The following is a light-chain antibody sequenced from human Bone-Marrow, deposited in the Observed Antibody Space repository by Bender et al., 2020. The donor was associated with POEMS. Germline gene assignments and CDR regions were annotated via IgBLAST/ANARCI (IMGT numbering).Light chain of an antibody. J-gene: IGLJ2*01. Sequence: SYILTQPPSVSVAPGKTARITCGGNDVGLKSVHWYHQKPGQAPVLVIYYDTDRPSGIPERFSASNSGNTASLTISGLQPEDEADYYCSSYTTSDTLVFGGGTKVTVL. CDR1: DVGLKS. CDR3: SSYTTSDTLV. V-gene: IGLV3-21*01. CDR2: YDT.